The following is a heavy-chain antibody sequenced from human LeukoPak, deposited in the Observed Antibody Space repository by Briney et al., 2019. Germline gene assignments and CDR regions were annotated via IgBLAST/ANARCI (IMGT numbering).Heavy chain of an antibody. J-gene: IGHJ5*02. V-gene: IGHV1-2*02. CDR2: NNPNSGGT. CDR3: ARAGITGTSWFDP. Sequence: ASVKVSCKASGYTFTGYYMHWVRQAPGQGLEWMGWNNPNSGGTNYAQKFQGRVTMTRDTSISTAYMELSRLRSDDTAVYYCARAGITGTSWFDPWGQGTLVTVSS. D-gene: IGHD1-7*01. CDR1: GYTFTGYY.